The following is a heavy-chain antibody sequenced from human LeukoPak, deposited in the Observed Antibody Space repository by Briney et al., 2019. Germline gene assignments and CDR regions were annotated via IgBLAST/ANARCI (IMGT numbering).Heavy chain of an antibody. CDR3: ASNGIAVAGGDY. Sequence: PSETLSLTCAVYGGSFSGYYWSWIRQPPGKGLEWIGEINHSGSTNYNPSLKSRVTISVDTSKNQFSLKLSSVTAADTAVYYCASNGIAVAGGDYRGQGTLVTVSS. J-gene: IGHJ4*02. V-gene: IGHV4-34*01. D-gene: IGHD6-19*01. CDR2: INHSGST. CDR1: GGSFSGYY.